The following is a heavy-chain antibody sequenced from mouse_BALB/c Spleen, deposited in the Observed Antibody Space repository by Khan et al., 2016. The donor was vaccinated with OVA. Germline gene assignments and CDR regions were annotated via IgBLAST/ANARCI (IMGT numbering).Heavy chain of an antibody. D-gene: IGHD1-1*01. J-gene: IGHJ3*01. Sequence: VQLQQSGAELMKPGASVKISCKASGYTFSSYWIEWVKQRPGHGLEWIGEILPGSGNNNCNEKFRGKATFAAETSSTPAYMQLTSLPSEDSAFYYCSRGNYYGSTSWFGYWGQGTLVTVSA. CDR1: GYTFSSYW. CDR3: SRGNYYGSTSWFGY. CDR2: ILPGSGNN. V-gene: IGHV1-9*01.